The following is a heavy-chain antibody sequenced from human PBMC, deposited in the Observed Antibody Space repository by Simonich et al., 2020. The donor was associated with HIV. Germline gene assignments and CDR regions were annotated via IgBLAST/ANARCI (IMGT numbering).Heavy chain of an antibody. CDR3: ASGGSISSVWADDY. CDR2: ISYDGSNK. J-gene: IGHJ4*02. Sequence: QVQLVESGGGVFQPGRSLRLSCAASGFTFSSYAMHWVRQAPGKGLEWVAVISYDGSNKYYADTVKGRFTISRDNSKNTLYLQMNSLRAEDTAVYYCASGGSISSVWADDYWGQGTLVTVSS. CDR1: GFTFSSYA. V-gene: IGHV3-30*07. D-gene: IGHD3-16*01.